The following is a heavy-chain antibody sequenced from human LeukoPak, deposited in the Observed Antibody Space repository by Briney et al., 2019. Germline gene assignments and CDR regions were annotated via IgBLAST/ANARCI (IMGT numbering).Heavy chain of an antibody. D-gene: IGHD3-16*02. CDR1: GGSISSGGYY. CDR2: IYYSGST. J-gene: IGHJ2*01. CDR3: ARHQSLYVTWYFDL. Sequence: PSETLSLTCTVSGGSISSGGYYWSWIRQHPGKGLEWIGYIYYSGSTYYNPSLKSRVTISVDTSKNQFSLKLSSVTAADTAVYYCARHQSLYVTWYFDLWGRGTLVTVSS. V-gene: IGHV4-31*03.